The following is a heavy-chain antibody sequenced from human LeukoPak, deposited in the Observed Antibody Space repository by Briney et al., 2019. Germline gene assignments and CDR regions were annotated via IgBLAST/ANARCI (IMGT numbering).Heavy chain of an antibody. J-gene: IGHJ4*02. CDR2: ISSSGGTI. CDR1: GFTFSSHE. V-gene: IGHV3-48*03. Sequence: PGGSLRHSCADSGFTFSSHETNWVRQAPGKGLEWVSYISSSGGTIYYADSVKGRFTISRDNAKNSLYLQMNSLRAEDTAVYYCARVTYSTSGNDFDYWGQGTLVTVSS. CDR3: ARVTYSTSGNDFDY. D-gene: IGHD6-13*01.